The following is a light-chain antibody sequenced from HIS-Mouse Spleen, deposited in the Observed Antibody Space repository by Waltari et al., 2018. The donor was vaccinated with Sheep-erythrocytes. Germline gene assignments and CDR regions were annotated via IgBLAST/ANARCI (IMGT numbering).Light chain of an antibody. Sequence: DIQMTQSPSTLSASVGDRITLTCRASRRISSWLAWYHQKPWKAPNLVLDKASSLESGVPSRFSGSGSGTEFTLTISSLQPDDFATYYCQQYNSYPLTFGGGTK. CDR3: QQYNSYPLT. J-gene: IGKJ4*01. CDR1: RRISSW. CDR2: KAS. V-gene: IGKV1-5*03.